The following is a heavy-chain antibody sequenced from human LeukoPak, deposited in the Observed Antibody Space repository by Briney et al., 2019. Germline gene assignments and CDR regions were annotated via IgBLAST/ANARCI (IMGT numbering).Heavy chain of an antibody. D-gene: IGHD5-18*01. CDR3: ARGRIQLWLRLSYFDY. CDR2: INHSGST. CDR1: GGSFSGYY. Sequence: SETLSLTCAVYGGSFSGYYWSWIRQPPGKGLEWIGEINHSGSTNYNPSLKSRVTISVDTSKNQFSLKLSSVTAADTVVYYCARGRIQLWLRLSYFDYWGQGTLVTVSS. V-gene: IGHV4-34*01. J-gene: IGHJ4*02.